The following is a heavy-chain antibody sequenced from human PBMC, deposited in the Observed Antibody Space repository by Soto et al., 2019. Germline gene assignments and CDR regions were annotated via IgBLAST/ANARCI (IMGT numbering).Heavy chain of an antibody. CDR3: ASLEWESTGYADY. Sequence: QPGGSLRLSCAASGFTFGSNWMSWVRQAPGKGREWVANIKRDGSEKYYVDSVKGRFTISRDNAKNTLYLQMNSLRADDTAVYYCASLEWESTGYADYWGQGTLVTVSS. J-gene: IGHJ4*02. V-gene: IGHV3-7*03. CDR2: IKRDGSEK. D-gene: IGHD3-3*01. CDR1: GFTFGSNW.